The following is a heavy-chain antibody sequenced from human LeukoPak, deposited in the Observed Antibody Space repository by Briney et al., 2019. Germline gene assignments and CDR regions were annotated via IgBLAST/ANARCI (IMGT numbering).Heavy chain of an antibody. CDR1: GGSISTYY. V-gene: IGHV4-59*01. CDR2: IYYSGST. J-gene: IGHJ4*01. Sequence: PSETLSLTCTVSGGSISTYYWSWIRQPPGKGLEWIAYIYYSGSTNYNPSLKSRVTISVDTSKNLFSLKLSSVTAADTAVYYCVRGGSYYGYFDYWGHGALVTVSS. D-gene: IGHD1-26*01. CDR3: VRGGSYYGYFDY.